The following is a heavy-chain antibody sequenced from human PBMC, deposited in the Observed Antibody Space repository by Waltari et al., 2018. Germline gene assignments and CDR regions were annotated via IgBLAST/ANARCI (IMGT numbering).Heavy chain of an antibody. CDR3: VGQIATGY. J-gene: IGHJ4*02. CDR1: GFTFSTYW. D-gene: IGHD6-13*01. Sequence: EVQLVESGGGLVQPGGSLRLSCAASGFTFSTYWMHWVRQAPGKGLVVVSHIEAGVTYTGYADSVKGRFTISRDDAKNTLYLQMNSLRVEDTAIYYCVGQIATGYWGQGTLVTVSS. CDR2: IEAGVTYT. V-gene: IGHV3-74*01.